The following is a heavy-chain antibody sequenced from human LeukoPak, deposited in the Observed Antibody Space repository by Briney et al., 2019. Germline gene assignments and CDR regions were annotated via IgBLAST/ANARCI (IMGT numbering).Heavy chain of an antibody. D-gene: IGHD2-8*01. CDR3: GGTSGPSV. V-gene: IGHV3-23*01. CDR1: GFTFSNYA. J-gene: IGHJ4*02. Sequence: GGSLRLSCAVSGFTFSNYAMSWVRQAPGKGLEWVSSITGSGGRTYYADSVKGRFTISRDNSKNTLYLQMNSLRAEDTAVYYCGGTSGPSVGGQGTLVTVSS. CDR2: ITGSGGRT.